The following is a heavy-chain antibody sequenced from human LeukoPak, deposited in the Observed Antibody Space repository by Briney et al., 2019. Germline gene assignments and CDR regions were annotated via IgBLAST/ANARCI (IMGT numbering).Heavy chain of an antibody. J-gene: IGHJ4*02. Sequence: GGSLRLSCAASGFTFSSFWMGWVRQAPGKGLEWVASIKYDESEKHHVDSVKGRLTISRDNAKNSLYLQMNSLRAEDTAVYFCARITTNGYFEYWGQGTLVTVSS. D-gene: IGHD1-1*01. CDR3: ARITTNGYFEY. V-gene: IGHV3-7*01. CDR1: GFTFSSFW. CDR2: IKYDESEK.